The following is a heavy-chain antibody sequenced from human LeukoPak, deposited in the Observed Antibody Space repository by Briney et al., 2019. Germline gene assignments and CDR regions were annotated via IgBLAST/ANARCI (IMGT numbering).Heavy chain of an antibody. J-gene: IGHJ5*02. CDR3: ARVDQWPPSGWFDP. D-gene: IGHD6-19*01. CDR2: TYYRSKWYD. CDR1: GDSVSSNSAA. Sequence: SQTLSLTCAISGDSVSSNSAAWNWIRQSPSRGLEWLGRTYYRSKWYDDYAVSVRSRITISPDTSKNQFSLQLSSVTPEDTAVYYCARVDQWPPSGWFDPWGQGIQVTVPS. V-gene: IGHV6-1*01.